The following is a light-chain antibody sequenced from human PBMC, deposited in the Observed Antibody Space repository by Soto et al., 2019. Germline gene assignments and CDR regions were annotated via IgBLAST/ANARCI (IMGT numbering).Light chain of an antibody. Sequence: QSALTQPASVSGSPGQTLTISCTGTSSDVGNYNLVSWYQQHPGKAPILVTFQGTQRPSGVSNRFSGSKSDNTASLTISGLQAEDEAHYYCCSSTHGTTPVVFGGGTQLTVL. V-gene: IGLV2-23*01. J-gene: IGLJ2*01. CDR1: SSDVGNYNL. CDR3: CSSTHGTTPVV. CDR2: QGT.